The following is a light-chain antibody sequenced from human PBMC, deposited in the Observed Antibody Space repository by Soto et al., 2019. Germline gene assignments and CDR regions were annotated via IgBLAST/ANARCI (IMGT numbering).Light chain of an antibody. J-gene: IGLJ3*02. CDR3: AAWDDSLNGPV. Sequence: QLVLTQPPSASGTPGQWVTISCSGSTSNIGSNAVNWYQQLPGTAPKLLIYTNNQRPSGVPDRFSGSKSGTSASLAISGLQSEDEADYHCAAWDDSLNGPVFGGGTKLTVL. CDR1: TSNIGSNA. CDR2: TNN. V-gene: IGLV1-44*01.